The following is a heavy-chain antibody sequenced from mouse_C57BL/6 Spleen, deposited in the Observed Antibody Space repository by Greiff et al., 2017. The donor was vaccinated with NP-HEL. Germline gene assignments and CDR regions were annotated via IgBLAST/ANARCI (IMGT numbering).Heavy chain of an antibody. Sequence: QVQLQQPGAELVMPGASVKLSCKASGYTFTSYWMHWVKQRPGQGLEWIGEIDPSDSYTNYNQQFKGKSTLTVDKSSSTAYMQLSSLTSEDSAVYYCARSDDYDGAWFADWGQGTLVTVSA. CDR2: IDPSDSYT. CDR3: ARSDDYDGAWFAD. V-gene: IGHV1-69*01. CDR1: GYTFTSYW. J-gene: IGHJ3*01. D-gene: IGHD2-4*01.